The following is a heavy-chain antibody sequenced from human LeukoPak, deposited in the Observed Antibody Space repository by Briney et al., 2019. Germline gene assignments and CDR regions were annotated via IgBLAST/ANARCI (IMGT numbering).Heavy chain of an antibody. D-gene: IGHD6-13*01. J-gene: IGHJ4*02. Sequence: GGSLRLSCAASGFTFTNAWMSWVRQAPGKGLEWVGRIKSKTDGGTTDYAAPVKGRFTISRDDSKNTLYLQMNSLKTEDTAVYYCTPTFYSSSWHYYWGQETLVTFSS. CDR1: GFTFTNAW. CDR2: IKSKTDGGTT. V-gene: IGHV3-15*01. CDR3: TPTFYSSSWHYY.